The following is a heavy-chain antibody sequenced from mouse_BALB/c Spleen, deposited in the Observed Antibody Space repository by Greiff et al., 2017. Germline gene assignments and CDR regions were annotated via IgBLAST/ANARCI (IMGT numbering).Heavy chain of an antibody. CDR2: IRNKANGYTT. CDR1: GFTFTDYY. J-gene: IGHJ3*01. CDR3: ARDRYDECFAY. D-gene: IGHD2-14*01. Sequence: EVKLMESGGGLVQPGGSLRLSCATSGFTFTDYYMSWVRQPPGKALEWLGFIRNKANGYTTEYSASVKGRFTISRDNSQSILYLQMNTLRAEDSATYYCARDRYDECFAYWGQGTLVTVSA. V-gene: IGHV7-3*02.